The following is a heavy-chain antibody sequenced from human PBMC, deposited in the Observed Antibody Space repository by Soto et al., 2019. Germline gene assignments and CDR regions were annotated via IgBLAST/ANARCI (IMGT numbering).Heavy chain of an antibody. CDR3: ATGNREDSPYYFDY. J-gene: IGHJ4*02. V-gene: IGHV4-39*01. CDR2: IYYSGST. Sequence: PSETLSLTCTVSGGSISSSSYYWGWIRQPPGKGLEWIGSIYYSGSTYYNPSLKSRVTISVDTSKNQFSLKLSSVTAADTAVYYCATGNREDSPYYFDYWGQGTLVTVSS. CDR1: GGSISSSSYY. D-gene: IGHD1-26*01.